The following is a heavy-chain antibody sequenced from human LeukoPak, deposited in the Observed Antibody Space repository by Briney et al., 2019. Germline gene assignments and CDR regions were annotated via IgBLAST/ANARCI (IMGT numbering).Heavy chain of an antibody. D-gene: IGHD2/OR15-2a*01. J-gene: IGHJ6*03. CDR3: ARVPTILPDYYYMDV. CDR2: IYYSGST. Sequence: SETLSLTCTVSGGSISSGSYYWSWIRQPAGKGLEWIGRIYYSGSTNYNPSLKSRVTISVDTSKNQFSLKLSFVTAADTAVYYCARVPTILPDYYYMDVWGKGTTVTVSS. V-gene: IGHV4-61*10. CDR1: GGSISSGSYY.